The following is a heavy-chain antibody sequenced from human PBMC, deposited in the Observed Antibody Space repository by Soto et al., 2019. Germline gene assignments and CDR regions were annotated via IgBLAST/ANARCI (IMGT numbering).Heavy chain of an antibody. J-gene: IGHJ4*02. CDR1: GGSISSGDYY. CDR2: IYYSGST. CDR3: ARGSYYYDSSVYYHN. V-gene: IGHV4-30-4*01. Sequence: PSETLSLTCTVSGGSISSGDYYWSWIRQPPGKGLEWIGYIYYSGSTYYNPSLKSRVTISVDTSKNQFSLKLSSVTAADTAVYYCARGSYYYDSSVYYHNGGQGTLVTVSS. D-gene: IGHD3-22*01.